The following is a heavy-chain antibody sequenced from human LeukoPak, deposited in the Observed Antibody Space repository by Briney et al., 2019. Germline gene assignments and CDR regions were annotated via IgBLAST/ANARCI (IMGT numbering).Heavy chain of an antibody. Sequence: GGSLRLSCAASGFTFNSYGMSWVRQPPGKGLEWVSVISGSGDRTYYADSVKGRFTISRDNSKNTLYLQMNSLRAGDTAIYYCAKVLGSGWSPFDYWGRGTLVTVSS. J-gene: IGHJ4*02. CDR2: ISGSGDRT. D-gene: IGHD6-19*01. V-gene: IGHV3-23*01. CDR3: AKVLGSGWSPFDY. CDR1: GFTFNSYG.